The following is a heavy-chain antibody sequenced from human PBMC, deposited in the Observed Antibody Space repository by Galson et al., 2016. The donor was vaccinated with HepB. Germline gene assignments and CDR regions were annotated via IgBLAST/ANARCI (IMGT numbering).Heavy chain of an antibody. CDR3: ARLTSFGSGGYYSPLSPTDS. CDR2: VYPTDSDT. Sequence: QSGAEVKKPGESLTISCEASGYNFATYWIGWVRQMPGRGPEWMGIVYPTDSDTRYTRSFQGQVTISTDKSISTASLQWTSLKSPDTATYYCARLTSFGSGGYYSPLSPTDSWGQGTLVTVSS. J-gene: IGHJ4*02. D-gene: IGHD3-10*01. V-gene: IGHV5-51*01. CDR1: GYNFATYW.